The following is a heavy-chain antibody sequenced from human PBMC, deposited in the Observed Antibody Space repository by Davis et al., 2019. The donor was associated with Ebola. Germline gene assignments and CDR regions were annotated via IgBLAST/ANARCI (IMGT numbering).Heavy chain of an antibody. D-gene: IGHD6-19*01. J-gene: IGHJ4*02. CDR1: GGSISSGGYS. V-gene: IGHV4-30-2*01. CDR2: IYHSGST. CDR3: ARTTRGTRGSGWFLDY. Sequence: MPAGSLRLSCAVSGGSISSGGYSWSWIRQPPGKGLEWIGYIYHSGSTYYNPSLKSRVTISVDTSKNQFSLKLNSVTAADTAVYYCARTTRGTRGSGWFLDYWGQGTLVTVSS.